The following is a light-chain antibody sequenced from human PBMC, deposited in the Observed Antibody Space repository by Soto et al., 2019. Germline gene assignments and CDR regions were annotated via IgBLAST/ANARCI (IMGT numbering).Light chain of an antibody. CDR1: QTVSTY. CDR3: QQSYRALFS. J-gene: IGKJ3*01. CDR2: GAS. Sequence: DIQMTQSPSSLSASVGDRATITCRASQTVSTYLDWYQQKPGKAPKLLIYGASRLQSGVPSRFSGTGSGTDFTLTISSLQPDDFPTYYCQQSYRALFSFGPGTKVDIK. V-gene: IGKV1-39*01.